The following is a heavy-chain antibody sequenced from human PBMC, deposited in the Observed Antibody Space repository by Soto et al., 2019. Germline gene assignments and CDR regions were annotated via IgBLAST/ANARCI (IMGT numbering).Heavy chain of an antibody. J-gene: IGHJ4*02. V-gene: IGHV3-23*01. Sequence: EVHLLESGGRLVQAGGSLRLSCVPSGISFSGYTMSWVRQAPGRGLEWVASIYGNGGGTFYADSVKGRFTISRDNSKRILFLDITPLRAEDPAVYYCAKDRVPDGRWNFDYWGQGTRVTVSS. CDR2: IYGNGGGT. CDR1: GISFSGYT. D-gene: IGHD2-2*01. CDR3: AKDRVPDGRWNFDY.